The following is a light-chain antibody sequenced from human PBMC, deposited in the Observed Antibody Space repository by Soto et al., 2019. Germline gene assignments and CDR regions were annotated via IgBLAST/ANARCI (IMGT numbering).Light chain of an antibody. CDR1: QSLLHSNGYKF. CDR3: MQALHSPRT. CDR2: LAY. V-gene: IGKV2-28*01. Sequence: DIVMTQSPLSLPVMPGEPASISCRSSQSLLHSNGYKFLAWYLQRPVQSPQLLIYLAYNRYSGVPDRFRGSGSGTDFTLKISRVEAEDVGVYYCMQALHSPRTFGQGTKVEIK. J-gene: IGKJ1*01.